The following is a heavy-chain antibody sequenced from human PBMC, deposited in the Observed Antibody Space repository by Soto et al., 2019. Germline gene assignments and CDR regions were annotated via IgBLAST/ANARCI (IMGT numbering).Heavy chain of an antibody. CDR2: ISYDGTNN. V-gene: IGHV3-30*18. D-gene: IGHD2-15*01. Sequence: LRLSCAASGFTFSSYGMHWVRQAPGKGLEWVAVISYDGTNNYYTESVKGRFTISRDNSKNTLFLQMNSLRAEDTAVYFCAKGDCSGGSCYFSAFDIWGQGTMVTVS. CDR1: GFTFSSYG. J-gene: IGHJ3*02. CDR3: AKGDCSGGSCYFSAFDI.